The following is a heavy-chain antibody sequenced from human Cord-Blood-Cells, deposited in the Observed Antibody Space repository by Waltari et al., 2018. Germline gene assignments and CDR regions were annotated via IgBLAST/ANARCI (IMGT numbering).Heavy chain of an antibody. CDR1: GGSFSGYY. J-gene: IGHJ4*02. D-gene: IGHD3-10*01. Sequence: QVQLQQWGAGLLKPSETLSLTCAVYGGSFSGYYWSWIRQPPGKGLEWIVEINHSGSTNYDPSLKSRVTISVDTSKNQFSLKLSSVTAADTAVYYCARGLYYYGSGSYNYWGQGTLVTVSS. CDR2: INHSGST. V-gene: IGHV4-34*01. CDR3: ARGLYYYGSGSYNY.